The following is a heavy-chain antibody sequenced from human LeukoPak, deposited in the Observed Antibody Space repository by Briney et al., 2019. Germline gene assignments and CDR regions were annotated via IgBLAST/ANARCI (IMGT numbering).Heavy chain of an antibody. D-gene: IGHD3-22*01. CDR3: AKGHNYYYDSSGHNDH. CDR2: ISGSVGST. Sequence: GGSLRLSCAASGFTFSNYAMSWVRQAPGKGLEWVSIISGSVGSTYYAGSVKGRFTISRDNSKNTLYLQMNSLRVEDTAVYYCAKGHNYYYDSSGHNDHWGQGTLVTVSS. J-gene: IGHJ5*02. V-gene: IGHV3-23*01. CDR1: GFTFSNYA.